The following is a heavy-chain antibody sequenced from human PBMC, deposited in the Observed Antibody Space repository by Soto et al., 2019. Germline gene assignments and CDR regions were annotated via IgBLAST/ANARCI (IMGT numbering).Heavy chain of an antibody. D-gene: IGHD4-17*01. J-gene: IGHJ4*02. CDR3: AGDTHGGPSEC. V-gene: IGHV4-59*12. CDR1: GGCISSYY. CDR2: ISFSAST. Sequence: SETRSLTRTVSGGCISSYYWTWVGQPPGKGLEWIGYISFSASTSHNSYNPSLESRVTISVDASKNQFSLKLSSVTAADTAVYYCAGDTHGGPSECWGKETLLNGSS.